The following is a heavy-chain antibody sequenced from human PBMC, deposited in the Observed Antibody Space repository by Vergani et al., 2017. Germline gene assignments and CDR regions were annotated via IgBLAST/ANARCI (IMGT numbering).Heavy chain of an antibody. D-gene: IGHD3-22*01. CDR3: ARRVDSSGYYWSYYYYGMDV. CDR2: IYYSGST. Sequence: QVQLQESGPGLVKPSETLSLTCTVSGGSISSYYWSWIRQPPGKGLEWIGYIYYSGSTNYNPSLKSRVTISVDTSKNQFSLKLSSVTAADTAVYYCARRVDSSGYYWSYYYYGMDVWGQGTTVTVSS. V-gene: IGHV4-59*12. J-gene: IGHJ6*02. CDR1: GGSISSYY.